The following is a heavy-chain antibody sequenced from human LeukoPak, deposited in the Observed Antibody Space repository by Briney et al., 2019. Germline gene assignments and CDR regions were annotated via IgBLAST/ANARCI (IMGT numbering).Heavy chain of an antibody. CDR3: GKDAYDDDSSGYQGDY. CDR1: GFTFSSYG. V-gene: IGHV3-30*02. D-gene: IGHD3-22*01. Sequence: PGGSLRLSCAASGFTFSSYGMHWVRQAPGKGLEWVAFIRYDGSNKYYADSVKGRFTISRDNSKNTLYLQMNSLRAEDTAVYYCGKDAYDDDSSGYQGDYWGQGTLVTVSS. J-gene: IGHJ4*02. CDR2: IRYDGSNK.